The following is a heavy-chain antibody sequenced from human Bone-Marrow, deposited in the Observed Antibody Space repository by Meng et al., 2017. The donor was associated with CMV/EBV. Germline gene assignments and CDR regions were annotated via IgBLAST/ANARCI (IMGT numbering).Heavy chain of an antibody. V-gene: IGHV3-66*02. J-gene: IGHJ3*02. CDR1: GLTFTTYA. D-gene: IGHD3-9*01. CDR3: AIPYYDILTGYYEGAFDI. Sequence: GESLKISCAASGLTFTTYAMHWVRQAPGKGLEWVSVIYSGGSTYYADSVKGRFTISRDNSKNTLYLQMNSLRAEDTAVYYCAIPYYDILTGYYEGAFDIWGQGTMVTVSS. CDR2: IYSGGST.